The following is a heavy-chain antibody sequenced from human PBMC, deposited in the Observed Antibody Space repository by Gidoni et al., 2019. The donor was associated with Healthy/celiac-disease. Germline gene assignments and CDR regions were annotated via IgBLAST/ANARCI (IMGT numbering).Heavy chain of an antibody. CDR3: TREMATIPFDY. Sequence: EVQLVESGGGLVQPGRSLRLSCTASGFTFGDYAMSWVRQAPGKGLEWVGFIRSKAYGGTTEYAASVKGRFTISRDDSKSIAYLQMNSLKTEDTAVYYCTREMATIPFDYWGQGTLVTVSS. CDR2: IRSKAYGGTT. V-gene: IGHV3-49*04. J-gene: IGHJ4*02. CDR1: GFTFGDYA. D-gene: IGHD5-12*01.